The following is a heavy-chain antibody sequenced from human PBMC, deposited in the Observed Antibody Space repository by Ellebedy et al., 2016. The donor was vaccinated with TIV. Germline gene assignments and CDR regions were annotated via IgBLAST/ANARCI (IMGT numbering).Heavy chain of an antibody. CDR1: SFTFSNHN. J-gene: IGHJ4*02. CDR3: ATEGSGYDLNH. V-gene: IGHV3-33*01. D-gene: IGHD5-12*01. CDR2: LWYDGSNE. Sequence: GESLKISXAASSFTFSNHNMHWVRQPPGKGLEWVAILWYDGSNEKYADSVQGRFTISRDNSKDTLYLQMNSLRVDDTAIYYCATEGSGYDLNHWGQGTLVTVSS.